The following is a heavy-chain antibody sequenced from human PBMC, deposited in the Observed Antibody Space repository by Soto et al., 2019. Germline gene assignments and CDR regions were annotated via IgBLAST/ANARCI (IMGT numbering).Heavy chain of an antibody. CDR1: GYTFTCHH. Sequence: QVQLEQSGAEVKTPGASVKVSCKTSGYTFTCHHIHWVRQAPGQGLEWMGWINPISGGTKYREKFQGRVSITRDKSSSTAYMELSSLTSDDSAVYYCAKDGRHCSGGSCPQGHWGQGTLVTVSS. CDR2: INPISGGT. D-gene: IGHD2-15*01. J-gene: IGHJ4*02. CDR3: AKDGRHCSGGSCPQGH. V-gene: IGHV1-2*02.